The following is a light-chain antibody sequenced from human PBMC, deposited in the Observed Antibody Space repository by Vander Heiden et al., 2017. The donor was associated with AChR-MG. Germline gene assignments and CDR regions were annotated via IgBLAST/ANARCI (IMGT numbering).Light chain of an antibody. J-gene: IGLJ2*01. V-gene: IGLV2-18*02. CDR3: RHIEAVPLKVE. Sequence: QSALIQPPSVSGSPEQSVTISCTGTSSDVGNYDYVSWYQHHPSTVPKPMIYNVKTQSSGVPDRFSGSKSGNTASMTISGLQAEDEPDYWYRHIEAVPLKVEFGGGTKLTVL. CDR1: SSDVGNYDY. CDR2: NVK.